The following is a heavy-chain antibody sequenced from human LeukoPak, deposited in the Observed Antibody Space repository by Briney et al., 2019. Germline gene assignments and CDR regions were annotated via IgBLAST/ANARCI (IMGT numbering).Heavy chain of an antibody. J-gene: IGHJ4*02. CDR3: ARGGRWLQRSFDY. CDR1: GVSFSGYY. Sequence: SETLSLTCAVYGVSFSGYYWSWIRQPPGKGLEWIGEINHSGSTNYNPSLKSRVTISVDTSKNQFSLKLSSVTAADTAVYYCARGGRWLQRSFDYWGQGTLVTVSS. V-gene: IGHV4-34*01. D-gene: IGHD5-24*01. CDR2: INHSGST.